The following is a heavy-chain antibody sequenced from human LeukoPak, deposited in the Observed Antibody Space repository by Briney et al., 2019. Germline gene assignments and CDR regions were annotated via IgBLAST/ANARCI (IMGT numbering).Heavy chain of an antibody. V-gene: IGHV4-59*01. CDR2: IYYSGST. D-gene: IGHD3-22*01. CDR3: ATESPPVSGGYYSPGLYYYYYYGMDV. J-gene: IGHJ6*02. CDR1: GGSISSYY. Sequence: PSETLSLTCTVSGGSISSYYWSWIRQPPGKGLEWIGYIYYSGSTNYSPSLKSRVTISVDTSKNQFSLKLSSVTAEDTAVYYCATESPPVSGGYYSPGLYYYYYYGMDVWGQGTTVTVSS.